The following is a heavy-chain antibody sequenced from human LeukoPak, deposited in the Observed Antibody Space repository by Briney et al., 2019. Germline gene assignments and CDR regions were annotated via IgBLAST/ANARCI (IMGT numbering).Heavy chain of an antibody. J-gene: IGHJ4*02. CDR1: GGSFSGHY. CDR3: ARLVVRSNQSITMVRGVISHFDY. Sequence: SETLSLTCAVYGGSFSGHYWSWSRQPPGKGLEWIGEINHSGSTNYNPSLKSRVTISVDTSKNQFSLKLSSVTAADTAVYYCARLVVRSNQSITMVRGVISHFDYWGQRTLVTVSS. V-gene: IGHV4-34*01. CDR2: INHSGST. D-gene: IGHD3-10*01.